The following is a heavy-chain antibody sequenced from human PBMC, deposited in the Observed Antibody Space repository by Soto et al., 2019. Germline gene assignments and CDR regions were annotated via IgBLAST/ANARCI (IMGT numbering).Heavy chain of an antibody. CDR2: TRNKANSHST. Sequence: GGSLRLSCAASGFTFSDHSMDWVRQAPGKGLEWVGRTRNKANSHSTEYAASVRGRFTISRDDSKNSLSLQMDSLKTEDTAVYYCARVITVTTVPFCWYFDLWGRGTLVTVSS. J-gene: IGHJ2*01. CDR3: ARVITVTTVPFCWYFDL. D-gene: IGHD4-17*01. CDR1: GFTFSDHS. V-gene: IGHV3-72*01.